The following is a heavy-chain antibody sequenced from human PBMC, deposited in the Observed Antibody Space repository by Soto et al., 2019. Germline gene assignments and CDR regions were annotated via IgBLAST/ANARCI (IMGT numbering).Heavy chain of an antibody. CDR3: AHSPYYGSGSQISFHN. V-gene: IGHV2-5*02. Sequence: QITLKESGPTLVKPTQTLTLTCTFSGFSLRTSEVGVGWIRQPPGKALEWLALIYWDDDKRYSPSLKSRLTITKDTSRNQVVLTMTNVGPVDTATYYCAHSPYYGSGSQISFHNWGQGTLVTVSS. CDR1: GFSLRTSEVG. CDR2: IYWDDDK. D-gene: IGHD3-10*01. J-gene: IGHJ4*02.